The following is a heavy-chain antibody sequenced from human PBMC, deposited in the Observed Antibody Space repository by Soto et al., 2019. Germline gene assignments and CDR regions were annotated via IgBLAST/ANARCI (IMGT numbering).Heavy chain of an antibody. V-gene: IGHV4-31*03. J-gene: IGHJ4*02. CDR2: IYYSGST. CDR3: ARFGYSTNIGIDY. Sequence: QVQLQESGPGLVKPSQTLSLTCTVSGGSISSGGYYWSWIRQHPGKGLEWIGYIYYSGSTYYNASLKSRVTISVDTSKNQFALKLSSVTAADTAVYYCARFGYSTNIGIDYWGQGTLVTVSS. CDR1: GGSISSGGYY. D-gene: IGHD3-22*01.